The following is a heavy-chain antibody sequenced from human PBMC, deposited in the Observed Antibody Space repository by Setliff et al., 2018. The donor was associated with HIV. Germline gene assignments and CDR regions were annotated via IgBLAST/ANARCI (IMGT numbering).Heavy chain of an antibody. D-gene: IGHD3-22*01. CDR3: ARLTTTYYYDSSAYYHPV. CDR2: IYHSGST. J-gene: IGHJ4*02. Sequence: SETLSLTCAVSGGSISSSNWWSWVRQPPGKGLEWIGEIYHSGSTNYNPSLKSRVTISVDTSKNQFSLKLSSVTAADTAVYYRARLTTTYYYDSSAYYHPVWGQGTLVTVSS. CDR1: GGSISSSNW. V-gene: IGHV4-4*02.